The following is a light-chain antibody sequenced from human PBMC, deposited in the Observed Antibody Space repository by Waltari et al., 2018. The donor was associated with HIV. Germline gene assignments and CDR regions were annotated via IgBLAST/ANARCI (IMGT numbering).Light chain of an antibody. Sequence: SYELTQPSSVSVSPGQTASITCSGDILANTSGRLFQQKPGQAPVVVIYEDIERPSGIPERFSGSSSGTTVTLTITGAHVEDDADYYCYSAGDHDVVFGGGTKLTVL. J-gene: IGLJ2*01. V-gene: IGLV3-27*01. CDR1: ILANTS. CDR2: EDI. CDR3: YSAGDHDVV.